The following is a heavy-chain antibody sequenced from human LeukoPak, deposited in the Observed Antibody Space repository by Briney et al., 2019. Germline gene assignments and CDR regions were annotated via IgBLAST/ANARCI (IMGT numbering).Heavy chain of an antibody. J-gene: IGHJ4*02. V-gene: IGHV3-53*01. CDR2: IYSGGIT. Sequence: GGSLRLSCAASGFTVSSHYMSWVRQAPGKGLEWVSVIYSGGITYYADSVKGRFTISRDNSKNTLYLQMNSLRAEDTAVYYCARAVHPGLAGAGIFDYWGQGTLVTVSS. CDR3: ARAVHPGLAGAGIFDY. D-gene: IGHD6-13*01. CDR1: GFTVSSHY.